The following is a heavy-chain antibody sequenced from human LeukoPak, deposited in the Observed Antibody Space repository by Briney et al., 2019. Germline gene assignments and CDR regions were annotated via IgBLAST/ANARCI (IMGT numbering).Heavy chain of an antibody. CDR3: ARDQWITIFGVVTRSGADAFDI. CDR1: GYTFTNYV. D-gene: IGHD3-3*01. J-gene: IGHJ3*02. Sequence: ASVKVSCKASGYTFTNYVINWVRQAPGQGLEWMGWISAYNGNTNYAQKLQGRVTMTTDTSTSTAYMELRSLRSDDTAVYYCARDQWITIFGVVTRSGADAFDIWGQGTMVTVSS. V-gene: IGHV1-18*01. CDR2: ISAYNGNT.